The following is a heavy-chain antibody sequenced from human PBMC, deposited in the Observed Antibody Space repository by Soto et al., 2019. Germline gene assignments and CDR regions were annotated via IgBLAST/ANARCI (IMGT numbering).Heavy chain of an antibody. CDR2: IGTAGDT. Sequence: PGGSLKLSCAPSGFPFSSYTMHWVRQVTGKSLEWVSDIGTAGDTYYPGSVKGRFTISRENAKKALYLQMNSLRAEDTAVYYCARDLLCSGGSCYSTWGQGTLVTVSS. CDR3: ARDLLCSGGSCYST. CDR1: GFPFSSYT. V-gene: IGHV3-13*01. J-gene: IGHJ5*02. D-gene: IGHD2-15*01.